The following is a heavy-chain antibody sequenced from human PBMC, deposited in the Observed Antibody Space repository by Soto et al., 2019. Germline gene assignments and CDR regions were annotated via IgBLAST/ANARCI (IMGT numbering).Heavy chain of an antibody. CDR2: IIPVLGVG. V-gene: IGHV1-69*09. CDR1: GGTFGNHA. CDR3: AREAGYSYGYVFDY. Sequence: QAQLVQSGAEVKKPGSSVKVSCTASGGTFGNHAISWVRQAPGQGLEWMGGIIPVLGVGDNAQKFQGRVTITADTSTNTAYMELSSLRCEDTAHYYCAREAGYSYGYVFDYWGQGTLVIVSS. J-gene: IGHJ4*02. D-gene: IGHD5-18*01.